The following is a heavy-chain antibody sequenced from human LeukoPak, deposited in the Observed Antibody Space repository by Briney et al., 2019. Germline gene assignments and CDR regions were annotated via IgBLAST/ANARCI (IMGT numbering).Heavy chain of an antibody. V-gene: IGHV1-58*01. J-gene: IGHJ4*02. CDR1: GFTFTSSA. Sequence: TSVKVSCKASGFTFTSSAVQWVRQARGQRLEWIGWIVVGRGNTNYAQKFQERVTITRDMSTSTAYMELSSLRSEDTAVYYCAALLSMGYFDYWGQGTLVTVSS. CDR2: IVVGRGNT. CDR3: AALLSMGYFDY. D-gene: IGHD2/OR15-2a*01.